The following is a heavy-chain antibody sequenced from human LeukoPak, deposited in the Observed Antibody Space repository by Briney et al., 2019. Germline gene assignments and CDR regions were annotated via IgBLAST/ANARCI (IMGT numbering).Heavy chain of an antibody. Sequence: GGSLRLSCAASGFTFSTYAMHWVRHAPGKGLEYVSAIKNNGGGTYYASSVQGRFTVSRDNSRSTLYLQMDSLRPDDMAIYYCARVQSTVRGIQGPFDLWGQGTLVTVS. V-gene: IGHV3-64*01. CDR1: GFTFSTYA. J-gene: IGHJ4*02. D-gene: IGHD3-10*01. CDR3: ARVQSTVRGIQGPFDL. CDR2: IKNNGGGT.